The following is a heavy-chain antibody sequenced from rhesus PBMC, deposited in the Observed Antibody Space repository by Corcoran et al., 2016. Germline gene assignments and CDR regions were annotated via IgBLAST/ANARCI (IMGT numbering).Heavy chain of an antibody. Sequence: QLQLQESGPGLVKPSETLSLTCAVPGGSISSNWWSWNRQPPGKGLEWIGRISCSGVSTSYNPSLKSRVTISTDTSKNQLSLKLISVTAADTAVYYCARGWTTVSPFDYWGQGVLVTVSS. CDR1: GGSISSNW. CDR3: ARGWTTVSPFDY. CDR2: ISCSGVST. J-gene: IGHJ4*01. D-gene: IGHD4-35*01. V-gene: IGHV4-173*01.